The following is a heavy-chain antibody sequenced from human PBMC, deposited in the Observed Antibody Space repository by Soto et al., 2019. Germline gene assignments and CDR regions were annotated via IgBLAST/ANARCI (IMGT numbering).Heavy chain of an antibody. CDR1: GGTFSSYA. CDR2: IIPIFGTA. CDR3: ARVQYYDSSGYYPDFDY. D-gene: IGHD3-22*01. J-gene: IGHJ4*02. Sequence: SVKVSCKASGGTFSSYAISWVRQAPGQGLEWMGGIIPIFGTANYAQKFQGRVTITADESTSTADMELSSLRSEDTAVYYCARVQYYDSSGYYPDFDYWGRGTLVTVSS. V-gene: IGHV1-69*13.